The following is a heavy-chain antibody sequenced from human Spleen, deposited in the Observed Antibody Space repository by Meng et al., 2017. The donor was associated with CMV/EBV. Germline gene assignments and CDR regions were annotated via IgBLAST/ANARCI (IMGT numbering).Heavy chain of an antibody. D-gene: IGHD3-16*01. Sequence: QVQLVQSGAEGKKPGASVKVSCKASGYTFTSYGISWVRQAPGQGLEWMGIINPSGGSTSYAQKFQGRVTMTRDTSTSTVYMELSSLRSEDTAVYYCASAPLGDYSDYYYYYYMDVWGKGTTVTVSS. CDR3: ASAPLGDYSDYYYYYYMDV. CDR1: GYTFTSYG. CDR2: INPSGGST. J-gene: IGHJ6*03. V-gene: IGHV1-46*01.